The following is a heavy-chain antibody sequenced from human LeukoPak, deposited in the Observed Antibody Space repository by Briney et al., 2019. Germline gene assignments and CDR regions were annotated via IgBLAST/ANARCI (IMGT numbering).Heavy chain of an antibody. J-gene: IGHJ3*02. D-gene: IGHD3-3*01. Sequence: GGSLRLSCAASGFTFSDYYMSWIRQAPGKGLEWVSYISSSGSTIYYADSVKGRFTISRDNAKNSLYLQMNSLRAEDTAVYYCVRGGYDFWSGYYRPDAFDIWGQGTMVTVSS. V-gene: IGHV3-11*04. CDR1: GFTFSDYY. CDR3: VRGGYDFWSGYYRPDAFDI. CDR2: ISSSGSTI.